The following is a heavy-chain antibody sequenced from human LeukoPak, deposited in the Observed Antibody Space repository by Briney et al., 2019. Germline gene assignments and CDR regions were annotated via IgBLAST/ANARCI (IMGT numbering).Heavy chain of an antibody. J-gene: IGHJ4*02. Sequence: GGSLRLSXAASGFTVRSNYMSWIRQARGKGLEWVSIIYSGGSTYYTDSVKGRFTISRDNSNNTLYLQMNSLRVEDTAVYYCARDEWELLRAYWGQGTLVTVSS. V-gene: IGHV3-66*02. CDR3: ARDEWELLRAY. CDR1: GFTVRSNY. D-gene: IGHD1-26*01. CDR2: IYSGGST.